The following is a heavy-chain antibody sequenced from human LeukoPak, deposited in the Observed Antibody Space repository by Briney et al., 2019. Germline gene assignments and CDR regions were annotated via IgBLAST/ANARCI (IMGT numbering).Heavy chain of an antibody. CDR3: VRDNPRQQGFAY. J-gene: IGHJ4*02. CDR2: ISGSGGST. CDR1: GFTISSYA. Sequence: GGSLRLSCAASGFTISSYAMSWVRQAPGKGLEWVSAISGSGGSTYYADSVKGRFTISRDNAKNSLYLQMNSLRAEDTAVYYCVRDNPRQQGFAYWGQGTLVTVSS. V-gene: IGHV3-23*01. D-gene: IGHD6-13*01.